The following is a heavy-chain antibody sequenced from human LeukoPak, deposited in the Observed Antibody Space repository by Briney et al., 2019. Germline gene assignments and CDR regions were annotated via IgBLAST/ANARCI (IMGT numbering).Heavy chain of an antibody. Sequence: GGSLRLSCAASGFTFSNYAIHWVRQAPGKGLEWVATISYDGSNDYYPDSVKGRFTISRDNSKNTLFLQMNSLRPEDTAVYYCARDWGNRFEYWGQGTLVTVSS. CDR3: ARDWGNRFEY. J-gene: IGHJ4*02. D-gene: IGHD3-16*01. CDR2: ISYDGSND. CDR1: GFTFSNYA. V-gene: IGHV3-30-3*01.